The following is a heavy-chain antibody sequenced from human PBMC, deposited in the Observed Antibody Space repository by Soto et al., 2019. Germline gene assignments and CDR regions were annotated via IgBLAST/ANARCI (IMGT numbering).Heavy chain of an antibody. Sequence: LRLSCAASAFTYSRYWISWNRQAPGKGLEWVANIKQDGSVKYYVVSVKGRFTIPRDNANKSLYLQMNGLRAEDTAVYYRARSPYFFRGPLDYVDQGTLVAVST. CDR3: ARSPYFFRGPLDY. CDR2: IKQDGSVK. D-gene: IGHD3-9*01. J-gene: IGHJ4*02. V-gene: IGHV3-7*05. CDR1: AFTYSRYW.